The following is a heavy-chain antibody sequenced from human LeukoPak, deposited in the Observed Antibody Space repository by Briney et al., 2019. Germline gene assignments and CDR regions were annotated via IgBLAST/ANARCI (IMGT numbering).Heavy chain of an antibody. Sequence: GGSLRLSCAASGFTFSSYAMSWVRQAPGKRLGWVSAISGSGGSTYYADSVKGRFTISRDNSKNTLYLQMNSLRAEDTAVYYCAKDVGDIVVVVAATPVLFSYWFDPWGQGTLVTVSS. CDR2: ISGSGGST. CDR3: AKDVGDIVVVVAATPVLFSYWFDP. V-gene: IGHV3-23*01. D-gene: IGHD2-15*01. CDR1: GFTFSSYA. J-gene: IGHJ5*02.